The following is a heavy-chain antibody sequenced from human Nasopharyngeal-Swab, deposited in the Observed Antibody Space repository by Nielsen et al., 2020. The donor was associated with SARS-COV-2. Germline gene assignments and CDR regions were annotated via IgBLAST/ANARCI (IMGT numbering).Heavy chain of an antibody. CDR3: ASLLAPFDY. CDR2: ISSSSSYI. Sequence: WIRQPPGKGLEWVSSISSSSSYIYYADSVKGRFTISRDNAKNSLYPQMNSLRAEDTAVYYCASLLAPFDYWGQGTLVTVSS. V-gene: IGHV3-21*01. D-gene: IGHD2/OR15-2a*01. J-gene: IGHJ4*02.